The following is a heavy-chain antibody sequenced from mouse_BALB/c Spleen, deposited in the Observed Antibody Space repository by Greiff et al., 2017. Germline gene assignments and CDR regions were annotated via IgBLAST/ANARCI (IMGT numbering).Heavy chain of an antibody. V-gene: IGHV1-7*01. D-gene: IGHD1-1*01. Sequence: QVQLQQSGAELAKPGASVKMSCKASGYTFTSYWMHWVKQRPGQGLEWIGYINPSTGYTEYNQKFKDKATLTADKSSSTAYMQLSSLTSEDSAVYYCARNPLHYYGSSYPYYFDYWGQGTTLTVSS. CDR3: ARNPLHYYGSSYPYYFDY. CDR1: GYTFTSYW. J-gene: IGHJ2*01. CDR2: INPSTGYT.